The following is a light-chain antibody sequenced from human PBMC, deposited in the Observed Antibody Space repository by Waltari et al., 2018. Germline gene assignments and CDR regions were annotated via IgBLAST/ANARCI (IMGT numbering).Light chain of an antibody. CDR1: NNDVGHYNF. J-gene: IGLJ1*01. V-gene: IGLV2-23*01. Sequence: QSSLAQPAPVSGSPLQSIPIFCTGTNNDVGHYNFVTWHQQYPGKAPNLIIYGDNKRPSGVSDRFSGSKSANTASLTISGLQAEDEADYYCCSYTNADFYVVGTGTKVTV. CDR3: CSYTNADFYV. CDR2: GDN.